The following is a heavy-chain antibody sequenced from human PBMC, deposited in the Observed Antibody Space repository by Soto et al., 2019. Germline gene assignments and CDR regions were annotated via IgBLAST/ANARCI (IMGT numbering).Heavy chain of an antibody. CDR2: IIPIFGTA. J-gene: IGHJ5*02. CDR1: GGTFSSYA. Sequence: SVKVSCKASGGTFSSYAISWVRQAPGQGLEWMGGIIPIFGTANYAQKFQGRVTITADKSTSTAYMELSSLRSEDTAVYYCARSPVSEAWFDPWGQGTLVTVSS. V-gene: IGHV1-69*06. CDR3: ARSPVSEAWFDP.